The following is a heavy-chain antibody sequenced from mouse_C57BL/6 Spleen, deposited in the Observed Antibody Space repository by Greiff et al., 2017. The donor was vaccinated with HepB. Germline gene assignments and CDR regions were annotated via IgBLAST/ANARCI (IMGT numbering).Heavy chain of an antibody. CDR2: IYPRSGNT. Sequence: VQLQQSGAELARPGASVKLSCKASGYTFTSYGISWVKQRTGQGLEWIGEIYPRSGNTYYNEKFKGKATLTADKSSSTAYMELRSLTSEDSAVYFCARCHYGYYGAYWGQGTLVTVSA. J-gene: IGHJ3*01. V-gene: IGHV1-81*01. CDR3: ARCHYGYYGAY. D-gene: IGHD2-3*01. CDR1: GYTFTSYG.